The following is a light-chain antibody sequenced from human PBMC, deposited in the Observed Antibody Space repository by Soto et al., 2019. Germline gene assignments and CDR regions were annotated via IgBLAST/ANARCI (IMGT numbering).Light chain of an antibody. V-gene: IGKV1-9*01. J-gene: IGKJ4*01. Sequence: IQLTQSPSSLSASVEDRVTITCRASQGISSYLAWYQQKPVKAPKLLIYAASTLQSGVPSRFSGSGSGTDFTLTISSLQPEDFATYYCQQLNSYPLTFGGGTKVDIK. CDR1: QGISSY. CDR3: QQLNSYPLT. CDR2: AAS.